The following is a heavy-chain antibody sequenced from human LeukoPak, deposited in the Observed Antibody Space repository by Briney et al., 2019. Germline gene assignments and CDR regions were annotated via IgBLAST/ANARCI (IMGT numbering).Heavy chain of an antibody. CDR3: ATDSRVGYYDSSGDFDY. CDR2: FDPEDGET. J-gene: IGHJ4*02. D-gene: IGHD3-22*01. Sequence: ASVKVSCKVSGYTLTELSMHWVRQAPGKGLEWMGGFDPEDGETIYAQKFQGRVTMTEDTSTDTAYMELSSLRSEDTAVYYCATDSRVGYYDSSGDFDYWGQGTLVTVSS. V-gene: IGHV1-24*01. CDR1: GYTLTELS.